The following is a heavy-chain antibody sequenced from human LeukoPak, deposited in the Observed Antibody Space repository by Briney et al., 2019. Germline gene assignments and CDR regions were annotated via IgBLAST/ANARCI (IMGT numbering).Heavy chain of an antibody. Sequence: GGSLRLSCAASGFTFSSYSMNWVRQAPGKGLEWVSSISSSSSYIYYADTVKGRFTISRDNAKNSLYLQMNSLRAEDTAVYYCARGYSYGYGDLDYWGQGTLVTVSS. CDR3: ARGYSYGYGDLDY. V-gene: IGHV3-21*01. CDR1: GFTFSSYS. D-gene: IGHD5-18*01. CDR2: ISSSSSYI. J-gene: IGHJ4*02.